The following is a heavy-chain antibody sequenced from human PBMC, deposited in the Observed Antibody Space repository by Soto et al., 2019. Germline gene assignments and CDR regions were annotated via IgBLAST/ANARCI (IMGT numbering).Heavy chain of an antibody. Sequence: GASVKVSCKASGYTFTSYGISWVRQAPGQGLKWMGWISAYNGNTNYAQKLQGRVTMTRDTSTSTVYMELSSLRYEDTAVYYCARGSADWCYDYWGQGTLVTVSS. V-gene: IGHV1-18*01. CDR2: ISAYNGNT. J-gene: IGHJ4*02. D-gene: IGHD3-9*01. CDR3: ARGSADWCYDY. CDR1: GYTFTSYG.